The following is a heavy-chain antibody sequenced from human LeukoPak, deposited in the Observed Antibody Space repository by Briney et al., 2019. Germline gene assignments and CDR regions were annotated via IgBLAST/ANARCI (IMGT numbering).Heavy chain of an antibody. CDR1: GFTFSSYS. CDR3: ARDLSYGDYRS. CDR2: ISSSSSI. V-gene: IGHV3-21*01. Sequence: AGGSLRLSCAASGFTFSSYSMNWVRQAPGKGLEWVSSISSSSSIYYADSVKGRFTISRDNAKNSLYLEMNSLRAEDTAVYFCARDLSYGDYRSGGQGTLVTVSS. J-gene: IGHJ4*02. D-gene: IGHD4-17*01.